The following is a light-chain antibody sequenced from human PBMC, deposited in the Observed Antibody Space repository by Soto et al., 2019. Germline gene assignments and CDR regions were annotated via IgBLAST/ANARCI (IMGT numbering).Light chain of an antibody. CDR1: QTISSW. V-gene: IGKV1-5*03. CDR2: KAS. CDR3: QQYNSYSYT. J-gene: IGKJ2*01. Sequence: DIQMTQSPSTLSASVGDRVTITCRASQTISSWLAWYQQKPGKAPKLLIYKASNLETGVPSRFSGSGSGTVFTLTISSLQPDDFATYYCQQYNSYSYTLGQGTKLEIK.